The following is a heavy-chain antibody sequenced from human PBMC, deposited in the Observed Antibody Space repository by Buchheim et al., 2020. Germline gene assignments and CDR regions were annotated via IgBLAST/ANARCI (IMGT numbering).Heavy chain of an antibody. CDR3: ARDRIGSGYGYPANWCDP. V-gene: IGHV4-31*03. D-gene: IGHD3-22*01. Sequence: QVQLQESGPGLVKPSQTLSLTCTVSGGSISSGGYYWSLIRQHPGQGLEWIGYIYYSGSTYYTPSLKSRVTISVDMSKNPFSLKLSSVTAANTAVYYCARDRIGSGYGYPANWCDPWGQGTL. CDR1: GGSISSGGYY. CDR2: IYYSGST. J-gene: IGHJ5*02.